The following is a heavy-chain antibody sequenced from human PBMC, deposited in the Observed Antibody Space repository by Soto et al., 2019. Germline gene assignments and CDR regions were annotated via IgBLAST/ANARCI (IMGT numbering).Heavy chain of an antibody. Sequence: SVKVSCKASGFTFTSSAVQWVRQARGQRLEWIGWIVVGSGNTNYAQKFQGRVTLTRDTSASTAYMELSSLRSEDTAVYYCARVSSWSCFAYWGQGTLVTVSS. CDR3: ARVSSWSCFAY. CDR1: GFTFTSSA. J-gene: IGHJ4*02. D-gene: IGHD6-13*01. V-gene: IGHV1-58*01. CDR2: IVVGSGNT.